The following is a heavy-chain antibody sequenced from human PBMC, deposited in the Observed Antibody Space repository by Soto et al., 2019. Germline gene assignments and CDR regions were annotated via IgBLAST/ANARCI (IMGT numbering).Heavy chain of an antibody. V-gene: IGHV1-69*01. D-gene: IGHD5-18*01. J-gene: IGHJ6*02. CDR2: IIPIFGTA. CDR3: ARDHRAMVPSYYYYYGMDV. CDR1: GGSFSSYA. Sequence: QVQLVQSGAEVKKPGSSVKVSCKASGGSFSSYAISWVRQAPGQGLEWMGGIIPIFGTANYAQKFQGRVTITADESTCTAYMELSSLRSEDMAVYYCARDHRAMVPSYYYYYGMDVWGQGTTVTVSS.